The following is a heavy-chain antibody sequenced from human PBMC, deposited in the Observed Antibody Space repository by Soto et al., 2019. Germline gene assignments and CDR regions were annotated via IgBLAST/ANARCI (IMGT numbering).Heavy chain of an antibody. D-gene: IGHD4-17*01. V-gene: IGHV4-59*01. CDR3: ARVGGYYGDYPNFDY. CDR2: IYYSGST. Sequence: LTCIVSGGSISSYYWSWIRQPPGKGLEWIGNIYYSGSTNYNPSRKSRVTISVDTSKNQFSLKLSSVTAADTAVYYCARVGGYYGDYPNFDYWGQGALVTVSS. CDR1: GGSISSYY. J-gene: IGHJ4*02.